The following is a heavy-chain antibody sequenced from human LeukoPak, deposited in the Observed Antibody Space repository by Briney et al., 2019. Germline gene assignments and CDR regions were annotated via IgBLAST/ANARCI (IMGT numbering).Heavy chain of an antibody. CDR2: IRYDGSNK. D-gene: IGHD2-2*01. CDR3: AKDRVFLGTSYLRAFDI. Sequence: GGSLRLSCAASGFTFSSYGMHWVRQAPGKGLEWVAFIRYDGSNKYYADSVKGRFTISRDNSKNTLYLQMNSLRAEDTAVYYCAKDRVFLGTSYLRAFDIWGQGTMVTVSS. CDR1: GFTFSSYG. J-gene: IGHJ3*02. V-gene: IGHV3-30*02.